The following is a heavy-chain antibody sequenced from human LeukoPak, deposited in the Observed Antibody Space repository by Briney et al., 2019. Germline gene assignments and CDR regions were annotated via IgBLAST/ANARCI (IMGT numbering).Heavy chain of an antibody. CDR3: AKGSNVLRFLEWLFDY. CDR1: GFTFSSYG. CDR2: IRYDGSNK. Sequence: PGGSLRLSCAASGFTFSSYGMHWVRQAPGKGLEWVAFIRYDGSNKYYADSVKGRFTISRDNSKTTLYLQMNSLRAEDTAVYYCAKGSNVLRFLEWLFDYWGQGTLVTVSS. J-gene: IGHJ4*02. D-gene: IGHD3-3*01. V-gene: IGHV3-30*02.